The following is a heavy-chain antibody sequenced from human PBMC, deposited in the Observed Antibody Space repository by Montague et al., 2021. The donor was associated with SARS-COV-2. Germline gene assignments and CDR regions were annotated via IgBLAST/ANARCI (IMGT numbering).Heavy chain of an antibody. CDR2: IYYTGDN. D-gene: IGHD3-10*01. CDR3: ARGRTYHYGMDV. V-gene: IGHV4-4*02. CDR1: DGSIISPNW. Sequence: SETLSLTCAVSDGSIISPNWWSWVRQPPGKGLEWFGEIYYTGDNNYHPSRLNRVTIFIDKSKNHFSLQVSSVTAADTAVYYCARGRTYHYGMDVWGQGTTVTVSS. J-gene: IGHJ6*02.